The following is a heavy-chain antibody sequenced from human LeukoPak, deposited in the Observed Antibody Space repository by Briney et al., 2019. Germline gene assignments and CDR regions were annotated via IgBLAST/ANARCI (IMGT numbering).Heavy chain of an antibody. CDR2: IYSGGST. V-gene: IGHV3-66*01. CDR3: ASDSYSPEYFQH. CDR1: GFTLSTYT. J-gene: IGHJ1*01. D-gene: IGHD2-15*01. Sequence: GGSLRLACAASGFTLSTYTMNWVRQAPGKGLEWVSVIYSGGSTFYADSVKGRFTISRDNSKNTLYLQMNSLRAEDTAVYYCASDSYSPEYFQHWGQGTLVTVSS.